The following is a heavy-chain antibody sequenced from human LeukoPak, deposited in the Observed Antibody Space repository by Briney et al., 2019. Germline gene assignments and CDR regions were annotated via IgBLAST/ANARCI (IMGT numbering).Heavy chain of an antibody. J-gene: IGHJ4*02. CDR2: ISSSSSYI. Sequence: GGSLKLSCAASGFTFSSYTMNWVRQAPGKGLEWVSSISSSSSYIYYADSLKGRFTISRDNAKNSLYLQMNSLRAEDTAVYYCARVGTASSDYWGQGTLVTVSS. CDR1: GFTFSSYT. D-gene: IGHD2-21*02. CDR3: ARVGTASSDY. V-gene: IGHV3-21*01.